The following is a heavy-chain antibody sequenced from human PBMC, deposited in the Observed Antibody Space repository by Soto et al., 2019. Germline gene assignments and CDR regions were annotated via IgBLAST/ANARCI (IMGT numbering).Heavy chain of an antibody. CDR3: ARGNYGPDY. D-gene: IGHD3-10*01. J-gene: IGHJ4*02. CDR2: LNDDGSTT. Sequence: EVQLVESGGGLVQPGGSLRLSCAASGFTFRTSWMYWVRQPPGKGLVWVSRLNDDGSTTTYADSVKGRFTIPRDNAKNTLFMQMDSLRAEDMGVYYCARGNYGPDYWGQGTLVTVSS. V-gene: IGHV3-74*03. CDR1: GFTFRTSW.